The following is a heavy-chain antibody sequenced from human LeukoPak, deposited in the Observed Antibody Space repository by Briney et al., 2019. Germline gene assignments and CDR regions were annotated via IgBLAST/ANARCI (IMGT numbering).Heavy chain of an antibody. V-gene: IGHV4-61*02. J-gene: IGHJ4*02. CDR2: IYSSGSS. D-gene: IGHD6-6*01. CDR3: AGYEYSSTNFDY. Sequence: SGTLSLTCTVSGGSISSGTYYWSWIRQPAGEGLEWIGRIYSSGSSNYNPSLKSRVTISVDTSKNQFSLKLSSVTAADTAVYYCAGYEYSSTNFDYWGQGTLVTVSS. CDR1: GGSISSGTYY.